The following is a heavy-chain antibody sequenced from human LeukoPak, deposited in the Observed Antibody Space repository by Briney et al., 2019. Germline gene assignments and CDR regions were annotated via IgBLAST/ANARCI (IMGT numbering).Heavy chain of an antibody. CDR2: IKSDSGGT. CDR3: VGSNWAAGAAVDS. J-gene: IGHJ4*02. Sequence: ASVNVSCKASGYTFTAYSMDWVRQAPGQGLEWMGWIKSDSGGTENSRNYRGRVTMTRDTSISTAYMELTRLTSDDTAVYYGVGSNWAAGAAVDSWGEGTQVTVSS. CDR1: GYTFTAYS. V-gene: IGHV1-2*07. D-gene: IGHD6-13*01.